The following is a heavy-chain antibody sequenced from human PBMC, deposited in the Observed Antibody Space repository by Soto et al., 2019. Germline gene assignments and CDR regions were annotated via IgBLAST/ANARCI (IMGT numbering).Heavy chain of an antibody. CDR2: IIPIFGTA. V-gene: IGHV1-69*13. CDR3: ASGIVVVVAATVQADYHYYGMDV. Sequence: SVKVSCKASGGTFSSYAISWVRQAPGQGLEWMGGIIPIFGTANYAQKFQGRVTITADESTSTAYMELSSLRSEDTAVYYCASGIVVVVAATVQADYHYYGMDVWGQGTTVTVSS. D-gene: IGHD2-15*01. CDR1: GGTFSSYA. J-gene: IGHJ6*02.